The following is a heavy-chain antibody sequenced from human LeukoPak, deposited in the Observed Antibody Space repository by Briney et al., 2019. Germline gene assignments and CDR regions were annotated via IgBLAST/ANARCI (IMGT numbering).Heavy chain of an antibody. CDR1: GFTFSSHL. CDR3: VRNFATGD. D-gene: IGHD1-14*01. J-gene: IGHJ4*02. V-gene: IGHV3-74*01. CDR2: IKGDGTAP. Sequence: GGSLRLSCAASGFTFSSHLMHWVRQAQGTELVWVSSIKGDGTAPNYADSVKGRFTISRDNAKSTLYLQMSSLRVEDTAVYHCVRNFATGDWGQGTLVTVSS.